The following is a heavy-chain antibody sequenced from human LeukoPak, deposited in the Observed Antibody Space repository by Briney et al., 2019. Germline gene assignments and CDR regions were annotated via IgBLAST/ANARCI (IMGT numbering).Heavy chain of an antibody. CDR2: IYYSGSN. D-gene: IGHD6-19*01. J-gene: IGHJ4*02. Sequence: SETLSLTCSVSGGSMTNYYWSWIRQPPGKGLEWVGYIYYSGSNNYNPSLKSRVTISVNTSKNQFSLKLRSVSAADTAVYYCARGGWSVDYWGQGTLVTVSS. CDR3: ARGGWSVDY. CDR1: GGSMTNYY. V-gene: IGHV4-59*01.